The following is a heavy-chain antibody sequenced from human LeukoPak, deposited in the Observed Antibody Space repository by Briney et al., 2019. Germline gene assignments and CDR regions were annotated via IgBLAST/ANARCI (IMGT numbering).Heavy chain of an antibody. D-gene: IGHD3-22*01. CDR3: TRDSSLYDSSGYCDY. V-gene: IGHV3-49*04. Sequence: GGSLRLSCTASGFTFGDYAMSWVRQAPGKGLEWVGFIRSKAYGGTTEYAASVKGRFTISRDDSKSIAYLQMNSLKTEDTAVYYCTRDSSLYDSSGYCDYWGQGTLVTVSS. CDR2: IRSKAYGGTT. J-gene: IGHJ4*02. CDR1: GFTFGDYA.